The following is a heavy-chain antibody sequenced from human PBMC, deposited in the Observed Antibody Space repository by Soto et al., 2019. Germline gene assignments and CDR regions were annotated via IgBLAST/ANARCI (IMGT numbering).Heavy chain of an antibody. J-gene: IGHJ4*02. V-gene: IGHV3-30*03. D-gene: IGHD6-19*01. CDR2: ISYDGSNK. Sequence: PGGSLRLSCAASGFTFSSYGMHWVRQAPGKGLEWVAVISYDGSNKYYADSVKGRFTISRDDSKNTLYLQMNGLRAEDTAVYYCARDQEQWLVRYYFAYWGQGTLVTVSS. CDR3: ARDQEQWLVRYYFAY. CDR1: GFTFSSYG.